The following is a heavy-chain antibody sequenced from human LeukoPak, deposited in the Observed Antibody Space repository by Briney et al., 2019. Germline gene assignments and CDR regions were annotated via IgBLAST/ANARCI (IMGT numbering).Heavy chain of an antibody. CDR3: ARDRGGY. D-gene: IGHD6-25*01. Sequence: GGSLRLSCEASGFSFSYYNFNWVRQAPGKGLEWVSSISSSGIDMYYADSLKGRFTISRDNAKNSLYLHMSSLRVEDTAVYYCARDRGGYWGQGTLVTVSS. CDR1: GFSFSYYN. V-gene: IGHV3-21*01. CDR2: ISSSGIDM. J-gene: IGHJ4*02.